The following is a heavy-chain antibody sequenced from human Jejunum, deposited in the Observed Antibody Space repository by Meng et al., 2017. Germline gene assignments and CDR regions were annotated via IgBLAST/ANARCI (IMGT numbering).Heavy chain of an antibody. J-gene: IGHJ4*02. CDR3: ARAIRERYFDS. CDR2: VWPSGAT. V-gene: IGHV4-4*02. Sequence: QVQLQGSGPGLVMPSGTLSLTCTVSGVSTTAPFYWTWIRQAPGKGLEWIGEVWPSGATYYNPSLSSRITISIDTSNNQFSLEVAFLTAADTAVYYCARAIRERYFDSWGQGTLVTVSS. D-gene: IGHD1-14*01. CDR1: GVSTTAPFY.